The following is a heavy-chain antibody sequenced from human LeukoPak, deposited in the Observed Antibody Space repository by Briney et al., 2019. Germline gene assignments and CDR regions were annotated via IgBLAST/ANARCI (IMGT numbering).Heavy chain of an antibody. D-gene: IGHD1-1*01. CDR1: GFTFSSYS. J-gene: IGHJ4*02. CDR2: ISSSSSYI. CDR3: ARCTTGKTFGSPREIKKSREIDY. V-gene: IGHV3-21*01. Sequence: KPGGSLRLSCVASGFTFSSYSMNWVRQAPGKGLEWVSSISSSSSYIYYADSVRGRFTISRDNAKNSLFLQMNSLRGEDTAVYYCARCTTGKTFGSPREIKKSREIDYWGQGTLVTVSS.